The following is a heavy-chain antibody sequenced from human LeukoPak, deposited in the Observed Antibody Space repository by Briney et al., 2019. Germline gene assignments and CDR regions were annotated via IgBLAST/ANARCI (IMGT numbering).Heavy chain of an antibody. CDR3: ARDWGATMVWYFDL. J-gene: IGHJ2*01. V-gene: IGHV4-59*01. CDR2: IYYSGST. D-gene: IGHD1-26*01. CDR1: GGSISGYY. Sequence: PSETLSLTCTVSGGSISGYYWSWIRQPPGKGLEWIGYIYYSGSTKYNPSLKSRVTMSVDTSRNQFSLKLSSVTAADTAVYYCARDWGATMVWYFDLWGRGTLVTVSS.